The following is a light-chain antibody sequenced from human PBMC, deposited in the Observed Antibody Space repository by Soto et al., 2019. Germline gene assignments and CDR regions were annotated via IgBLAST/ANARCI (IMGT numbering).Light chain of an antibody. CDR3: QQANSFLRVT. J-gene: IGKJ3*01. CDR1: QGIISW. V-gene: IGKV1-12*01. Sequence: DIPMTQSRSSVSASVGDRVTITCRASQGIISWLAWYQQKPGKAPKLLIYAASRLQSGVPSRFSGSGSGTEFTLTISSLQPEDFATYYCQQANSFLRVTCGPGTKVDIK. CDR2: AAS.